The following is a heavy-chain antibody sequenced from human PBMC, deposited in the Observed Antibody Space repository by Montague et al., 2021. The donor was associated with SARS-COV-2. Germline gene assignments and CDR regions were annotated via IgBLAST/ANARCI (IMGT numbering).Heavy chain of an antibody. Sequence: SETLSLTCTVSGGSISSYYWSWIRQPPGKGLEWIGYIYYSGSTNYNPSLKSRVTISVDTSKNQFSLKLSSVTAADTAVYYCSRDTLGDYYYYGMDVWGQGTTVTVSS. CDR3: SRDTLGDYYYYGMDV. CDR1: GGSISSYY. J-gene: IGHJ6*02. CDR2: IYYSGST. V-gene: IGHV4-59*01.